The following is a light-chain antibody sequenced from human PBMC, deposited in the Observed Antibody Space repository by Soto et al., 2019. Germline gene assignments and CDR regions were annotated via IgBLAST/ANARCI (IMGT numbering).Light chain of an antibody. CDR3: SSYTSSSTLPSYV. J-gene: IGLJ1*01. V-gene: IGLV2-14*01. CDR2: DVS. CDR1: SSDVGGYNY. Sequence: QCVLTQPASVSGSPGQWITISCTGTSSDVGGYNYVSWYQQHPGKAPKLMIYDVSNRPSGVSNRFSGSKSGNTASLTISGLQAEDEADYYCSSYTSSSTLPSYVFGTGTKVTVL.